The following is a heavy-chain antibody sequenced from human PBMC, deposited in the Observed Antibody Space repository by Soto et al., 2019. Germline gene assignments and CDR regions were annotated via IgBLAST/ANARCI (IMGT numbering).Heavy chain of an antibody. CDR1: GFSLTTSGVA. V-gene: IGHV2-5*01. Sequence: QITLKESGPTLVKPAQTLTLTCTFSGFSLTTSGVAVGWIRQPPGKALERLALIYWTDDKRYSPSLKSRLTITKDTPKNHVCLTMTNMDPVDTDKYFCAHSGRLFGVVIDGMDVWGQGTTVTVAS. J-gene: IGHJ6*02. CDR2: IYWTDDK. CDR3: AHSGRLFGVVIDGMDV. D-gene: IGHD3-3*01.